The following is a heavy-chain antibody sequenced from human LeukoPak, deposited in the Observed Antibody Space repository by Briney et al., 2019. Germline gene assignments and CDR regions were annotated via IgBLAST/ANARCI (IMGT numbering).Heavy chain of an antibody. CDR2: FSGSGGTT. CDR1: GFTFSNYG. V-gene: IGHV3-23*01. J-gene: IGHJ6*02. D-gene: IGHD5-24*01. Sequence: PGGSLRLSCAASGFTFSNYGMSWVRQAPGKGLEWVSSFSGSGGTTYYADSVKGRFTISRDNSKNTLYLQMNSLRAEDTAVYYCARDKDLGDGYNRTYYYYGMDVWGQGTTVTVSS. CDR3: ARDKDLGDGYNRTYYYYGMDV.